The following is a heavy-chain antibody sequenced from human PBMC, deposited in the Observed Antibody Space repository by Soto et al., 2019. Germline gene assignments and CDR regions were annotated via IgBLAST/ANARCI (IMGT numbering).Heavy chain of an antibody. J-gene: IGHJ5*02. CDR3: AGEFGAAAANNWFDP. V-gene: IGHV4-34*01. CDR1: GGSFSGYY. Sequence: PSETLSLTCAVYGGSFSGYYWSWIRQPPGKGLEWIGEINHSGSTNYNPSLKSRVTISVDTSKNQFSLKLSSVTAADTAVYYCAGEFGAAAANNWFDPWGQGTLVTVS. CDR2: INHSGST. D-gene: IGHD6-13*01.